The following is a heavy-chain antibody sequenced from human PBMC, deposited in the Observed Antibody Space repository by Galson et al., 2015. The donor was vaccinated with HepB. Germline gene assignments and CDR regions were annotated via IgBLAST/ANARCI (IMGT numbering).Heavy chain of an antibody. CDR1: GFTFSDYA. J-gene: IGHJ4*02. D-gene: IGHD4-17*01. CDR2: ISGSGGTT. CDR3: AKDLAVTTHRVGRGDFDY. V-gene: IGHV3-23*01. Sequence: SLRLSCAASGFTFSDYAMNWVRQTPGKGLEWVSAISGSGGTTYYADSVKGRFTISRDNSKNTLYLQLNSLRAEDTAVYYCAKDLAVTTHRVGRGDFDYWGQGTLVTVSS.